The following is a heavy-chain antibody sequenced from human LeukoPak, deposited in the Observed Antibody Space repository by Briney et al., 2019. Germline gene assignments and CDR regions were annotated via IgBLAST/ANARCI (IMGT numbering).Heavy chain of an antibody. CDR1: GYTFTGYY. D-gene: IGHD3-22*01. V-gene: IGHV1-2*02. CDR2: INPNSGGT. CDR3: ARASLYDNSAYYLDY. J-gene: IGHJ4*02. Sequence: GASVKVSCKASGYTFTGYYMHWVRQAPGQGLEWMGWINPNSGGTNYAQKFQGRVTMTRDTSISTAYMELSRLRSDDTALYYCARASLYDNSAYYLDYWGQGTLVTVSS.